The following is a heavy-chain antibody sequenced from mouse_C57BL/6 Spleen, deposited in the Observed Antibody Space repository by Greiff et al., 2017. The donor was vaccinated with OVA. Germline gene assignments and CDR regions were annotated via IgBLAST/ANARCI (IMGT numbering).Heavy chain of an antibody. Sequence: VQLQQSGPELVKPGASVKISCKASGYSFTGYYMNWVKQSPEKSLEWIGEINPSTGGTTYNQKFKAKATVTVDKSSSTAYMQLKSLTSEDSAVYYCARGLLRSFAYWGQGTLVTVSA. CDR1: GYSFTGYY. J-gene: IGHJ3*01. D-gene: IGHD1-1*01. CDR2: INPSTGGT. V-gene: IGHV1-42*01. CDR3: ARGLLRSFAY.